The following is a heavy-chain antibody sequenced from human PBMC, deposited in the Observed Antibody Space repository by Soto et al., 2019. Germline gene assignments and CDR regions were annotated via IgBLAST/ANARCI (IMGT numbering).Heavy chain of an antibody. CDR1: GYTFTGYY. CDR2: INPDSGGT. Sequence: ASVKVSCKASGYTFTGYYMHWVRQAPGQGLEWMGWINPDSGGTNYAQKFQGWVTMTRDTSISTAYMELSRLRSDDTAVYYCAREASGDSGYDHTYYYYGMEVWGQGTTVTVSS. D-gene: IGHD5-12*01. J-gene: IGHJ6*02. V-gene: IGHV1-2*04. CDR3: AREASGDSGYDHTYYYYGMEV.